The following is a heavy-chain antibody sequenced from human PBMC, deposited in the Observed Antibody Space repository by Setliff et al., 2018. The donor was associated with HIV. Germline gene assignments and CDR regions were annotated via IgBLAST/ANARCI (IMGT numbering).Heavy chain of an antibody. J-gene: IGHJ4*02. CDR1: SGSINGYH. V-gene: IGHV4-59*01. CDR2: VSYSGST. CDR3: ARTRGRALLSYYFDS. Sequence: SETLSLTCGVSSGSINGYHWSWVRQAPGRGLEWIGYVSYSGSTSYNPSLNSRVTMSVGASRDQFSPKLSSVTAADTAVYYCARTRGRALLSYYFDSWGQGRLVTVSS.